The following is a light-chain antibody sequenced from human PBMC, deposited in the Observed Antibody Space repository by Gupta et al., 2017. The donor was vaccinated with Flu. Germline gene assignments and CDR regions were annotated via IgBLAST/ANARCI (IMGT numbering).Light chain of an antibody. CDR2: KDT. Sequence: SPALTQPPSVSVSPGQTARITCSGAALPTQYTDWYQQKPGQAPVLVIFKDTERPSGIPERCSGSTSERTATFTITGVQAEDEADDYCQSADSSGRYPNWVFGGGTQLTVL. J-gene: IGLJ3*02. V-gene: IGLV3-25*02. CDR1: ALPTQY. CDR3: QSADSSGRYPNWV.